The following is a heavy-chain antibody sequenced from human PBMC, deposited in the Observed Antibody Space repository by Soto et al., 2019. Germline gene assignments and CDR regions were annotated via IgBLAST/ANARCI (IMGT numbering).Heavy chain of an antibody. CDR2: ISSSSSYI. Sequence: GGSLRLSCAASGFTFSSYSMNRVRQAPGKGLEWVSSISSSSSYIYYADSVKGRFTISRDNAKNSLYLQMNSLRAEDTAVYYCASFEYYYDSSGSRPYAFDIWGQGTMVTVSS. D-gene: IGHD3-22*01. V-gene: IGHV3-21*01. J-gene: IGHJ3*02. CDR3: ASFEYYYDSSGSRPYAFDI. CDR1: GFTFSSYS.